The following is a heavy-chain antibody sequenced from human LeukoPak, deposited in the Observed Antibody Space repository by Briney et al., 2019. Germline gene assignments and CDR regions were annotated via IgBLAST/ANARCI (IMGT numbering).Heavy chain of an antibody. D-gene: IGHD2-21*01. CDR3: ARETAHCGGDCFDY. J-gene: IGHJ4*02. Sequence: TGGSLRLSCSASGFIFSDMHWVRQAPGKGLEWVSYIGVGGTSIYYADSVRGRFTTSRDNAQNSLYLEMNSLRAEDTAVYYCARETAHCGGDCFDYWGQGTLVTVSS. V-gene: IGHV3-48*03. CDR2: IGVGGTSI. CDR1: GFIFSD.